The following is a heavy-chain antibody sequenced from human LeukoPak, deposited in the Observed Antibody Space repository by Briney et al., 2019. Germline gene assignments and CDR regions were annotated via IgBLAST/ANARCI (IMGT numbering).Heavy chain of an antibody. J-gene: IGHJ4*02. D-gene: IGHD6-13*01. CDR3: ARDSSDGSSWYYFDY. V-gene: IGHV3-21*01. CDR1: GLPFSSYS. Sequence: GGSLRLSCAASGLPFSSYSMYWVRQAPGKGLEWVSSIISSSIYIYYAASVKGRCTIPRHNAKNHRYLQMKNLKAKETPVYYVARDSSDGSSWYYFDYWGQGTLVTVSS. CDR2: IISSSIYI.